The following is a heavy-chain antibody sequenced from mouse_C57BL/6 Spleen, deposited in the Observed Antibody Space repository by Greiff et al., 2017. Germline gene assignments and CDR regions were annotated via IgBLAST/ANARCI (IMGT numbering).Heavy chain of an antibody. D-gene: IGHD2-2*01. CDR1: GYTFTSYW. Sequence: QVQLQQPGAELVKPGASVKMSCKASGYTFTSYWITWVKQRPGQGLEWIGDIYPGSGSTNYNEKFKSKATLTVDTSSSTAYMQLSSLTSEDVAVYDCARERVYYGYGGDYAMDYWGQGTSVTVSS. CDR2: IYPGSGST. J-gene: IGHJ4*01. CDR3: ARERVYYGYGGDYAMDY. V-gene: IGHV1-55*01.